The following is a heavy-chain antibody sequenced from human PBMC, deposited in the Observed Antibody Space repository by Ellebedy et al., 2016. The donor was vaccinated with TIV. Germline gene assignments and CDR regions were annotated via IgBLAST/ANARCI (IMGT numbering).Heavy chain of an antibody. CDR2: VYYSGST. CDR1: GGSMSSNY. J-gene: IGHJ4*02. Sequence: MPSETLSLTCSVSGGSMSSNYWSWIRQPPGKGLEWIGFVYYSGSTNYNPSLGSRVTISVDTSKNQFSLNVSSVTAADPAVYYCARGSGRPDYWGQGTLVTVSS. CDR3: ARGSGRPDY. V-gene: IGHV4-59*01. D-gene: IGHD3-10*01.